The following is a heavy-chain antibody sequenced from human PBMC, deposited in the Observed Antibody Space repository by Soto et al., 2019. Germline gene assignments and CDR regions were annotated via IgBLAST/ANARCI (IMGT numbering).Heavy chain of an antibody. CDR3: ARDLYQPPMVRGVMDV. CDR1: GYTFTGYY. J-gene: IGHJ6*02. Sequence: GASVEVSCKASGYTFTGYYIHWVRQAPGQGLEWMGWINPNSGGTNYAQKFQGWVTMTRDTSISTAYMELSRLRSDDTAVYYCARDLYQPPMVRGVMDVWGQGTTVTVSS. D-gene: IGHD3-10*01. CDR2: INPNSGGT. V-gene: IGHV1-2*04.